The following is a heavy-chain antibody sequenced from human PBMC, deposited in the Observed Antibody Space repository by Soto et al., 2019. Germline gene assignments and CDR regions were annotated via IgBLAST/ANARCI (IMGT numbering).Heavy chain of an antibody. J-gene: IGHJ4*02. CDR2: VIGTGIDT. CDR1: GFTFTNYD. D-gene: IGHD2-15*01. V-gene: IGHV3-23*01. Sequence: EVQLLESGGGLVQPGGSLRLSCAASGFTFTNYDMNWVRHSPGKGLEWVASVIGTGIDTYHAASVKGRFTISRDNSRNTMYLEMNRLRAEDTAMYHCAKATRGQCIGAHCYAVDCWGQGILVTVS. CDR3: AKATRGQCIGAHCYAVDC.